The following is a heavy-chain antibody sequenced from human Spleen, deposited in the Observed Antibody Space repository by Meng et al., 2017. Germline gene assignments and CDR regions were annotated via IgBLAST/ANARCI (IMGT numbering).Heavy chain of an antibody. J-gene: IGHJ4*02. Sequence: ASVKVSCKASGYTFTSYGISWVRQAPGQGLEWMGWISAYNGNTNSGQKIQGRVTMTTDTSTSTAYMEVRRLRSDDTAVYYCARDAAHYGDYGSPYYFDYWGQGTLVTVSS. V-gene: IGHV1-18*01. D-gene: IGHD4-17*01. CDR2: ISAYNGNT. CDR1: GYTFTSYG. CDR3: ARDAAHYGDYGSPYYFDY.